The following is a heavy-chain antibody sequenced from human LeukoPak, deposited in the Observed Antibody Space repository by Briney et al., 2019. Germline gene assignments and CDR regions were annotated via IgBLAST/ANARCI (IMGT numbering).Heavy chain of an antibody. D-gene: IGHD6-13*01. J-gene: IGHJ4*02. CDR3: ARRHPVLAAAGTVFDY. CDR2: ISDNGVRT. V-gene: IGHV3-23*01. CDR1: GFTFSSYA. Sequence: RPGGSLRLSCAASGFTFSSYALSWFRQAPGKGPEWVSAISDNGVRTYYADSVKGRFTISRDNSKNTLYLQMNSLRAEDTAVYYCARRHPVLAAAGTVFDYWGQGTLVTVSS.